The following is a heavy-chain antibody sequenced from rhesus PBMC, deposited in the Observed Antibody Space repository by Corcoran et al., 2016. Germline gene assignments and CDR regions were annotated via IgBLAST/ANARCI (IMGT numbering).Heavy chain of an antibody. Sequence: EVQLVESGGGLVQPGGSLRLSCAAAGFTFSDYYMSWVRQASGKGLEWVSSISSASSYIYYAESETGRFTISRDNAKNSLSLQMNSLKTEDTAVYYCTRGGYCSGGVCYRYYFDYWGQGVLVTVSS. CDR3: TRGGYCSGGVCYRYYFDY. D-gene: IGHD2-39*02. CDR1: GFTFSDYY. J-gene: IGHJ4*01. V-gene: IGHV3S16*01. CDR2: ISSASSYI.